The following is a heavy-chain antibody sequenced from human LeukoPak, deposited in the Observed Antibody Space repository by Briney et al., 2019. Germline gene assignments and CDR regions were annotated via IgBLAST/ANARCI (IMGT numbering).Heavy chain of an antibody. CDR1: GYAFTSYY. CDR2: IKPSGGST. V-gene: IGHV1-46*01. D-gene: IGHD2/OR15-2a*01. J-gene: IGHJ4*02. CDR3: AREVPENFNFDY. Sequence: ASVKVSCKASGYAFTSYYTHWVRQAPGQGLEWMGIIKPSGGSTLYAQKFQGRVTVTSDMSTSTVYVELSSLRSEDTAVYYCAREVPENFNFDYWGQGTLVTVSS.